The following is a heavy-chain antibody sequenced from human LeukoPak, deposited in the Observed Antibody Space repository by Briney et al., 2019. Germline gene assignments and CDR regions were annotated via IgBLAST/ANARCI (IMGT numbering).Heavy chain of an antibody. CDR3: ARVRRAAAGFYPFDY. CDR2: MNPNSGNT. J-gene: IGHJ4*02. CDR1: GFTFTTYD. D-gene: IGHD6-13*01. Sequence: VASVKVSCKASGFTFTTYDINWVRQATGQGLEWMGWMNPNSGNTGYAQKFQGRVTMTRNTSISTAYMELSSLRSEDTAVYYCARVRRAAAGFYPFDYWGQGTLVTVSS. V-gene: IGHV1-8*02.